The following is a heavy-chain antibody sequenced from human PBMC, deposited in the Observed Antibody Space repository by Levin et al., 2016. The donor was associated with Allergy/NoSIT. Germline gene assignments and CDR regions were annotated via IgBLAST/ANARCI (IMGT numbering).Heavy chain of an antibody. V-gene: IGHV3-69-1*01. J-gene: IGHJ3*02. D-gene: IGHD4-23*01. CDR2: ISSGST. CDR3: ARWVVVGNDRGAFDI. Sequence: VRQAPGKGLQWVSSISSGSTDADSVRGRFTISRDNAKNSLYLQMNSLRAEDTAVYYCARWVVVGNDRGAFDIWGQGTMVTVSS.